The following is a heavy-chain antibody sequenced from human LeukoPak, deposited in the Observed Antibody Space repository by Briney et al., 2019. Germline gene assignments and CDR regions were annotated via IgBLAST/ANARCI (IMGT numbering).Heavy chain of an antibody. Sequence: SLTLSCAASGFTFRRYRMNWLRQAPGKALVWVSHIASEGNNTTYADSVKRLFSISRANAKHSLYLQMNSLRVEDTAVYYCARGRPHGNDYWGQGPLVPVSS. CDR2: IASEGNNT. D-gene: IGHD4-23*01. CDR1: GFTFRRYR. V-gene: IGHV3-74*01. CDR3: ARGRPHGNDY. J-gene: IGHJ4*02.